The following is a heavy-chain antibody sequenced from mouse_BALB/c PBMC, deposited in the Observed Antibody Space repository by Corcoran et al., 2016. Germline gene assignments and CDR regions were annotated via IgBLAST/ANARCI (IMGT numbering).Heavy chain of an antibody. J-gene: IGHJ4*01. Sequence: QIQLVQSGPELKKPGETVKISCKASGYTFTNYGMNWVKQAPGKGLKWMGWINTYTGEPTYADDFKGRFAFSLETSASTAYLQINNLKNEDMATYFCARRVTTVVATYAMDYWGQGTSVTVSS. V-gene: IGHV9-1*02. D-gene: IGHD1-1*01. CDR1: GYTFTNYG. CDR3: ARRVTTVVATYAMDY. CDR2: INTYTGEP.